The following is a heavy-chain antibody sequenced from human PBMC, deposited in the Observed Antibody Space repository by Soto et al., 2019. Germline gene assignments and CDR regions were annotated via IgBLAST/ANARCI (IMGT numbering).Heavy chain of an antibody. Sequence: GGSLRLSCAASGFTFSSYEMNWVRQAPGKGLEWVSYISSSGSTIYYADSVKGRFTISRDNAKNSLYLQMNSLRAEDTAVYYCARATYYYDSSGYYSFDYWGQGTLVTVSS. D-gene: IGHD3-22*01. CDR3: ARATYYYDSSGYYSFDY. CDR2: ISSSGSTI. CDR1: GFTFSSYE. V-gene: IGHV3-48*03. J-gene: IGHJ4*02.